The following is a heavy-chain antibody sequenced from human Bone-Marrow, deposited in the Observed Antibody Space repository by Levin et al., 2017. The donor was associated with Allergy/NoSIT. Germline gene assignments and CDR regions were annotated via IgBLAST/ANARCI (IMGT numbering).Heavy chain of an antibody. D-gene: IGHD1/OR15-1a*01. Sequence: PSETLSLTCAVSGASISSSNWWNWVRQTPGGGLEWIGEIFHSGIANYNPSLKSRILISVDKSTNHLSLHLNSVTAADTALYYCTRRNSSWATFTFDIWGHGTMVTVS. V-gene: IGHV4-4*02. J-gene: IGHJ3*02. CDR3: TRRNSSWATFTFDI. CDR1: GASISSSNW. CDR2: IFHSGIA.